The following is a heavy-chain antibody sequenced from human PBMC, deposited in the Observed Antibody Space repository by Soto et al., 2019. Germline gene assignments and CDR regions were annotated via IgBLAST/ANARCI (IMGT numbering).Heavy chain of an antibody. CDR2: ISANDVGT. Sequence: PGGSLRLSCEASGFTLRNYAMTWIRQAPGKGLEWVSLISANDVGTYYAESVKTRFTISTDQSRNTVYLQMDSLRADDTAIYYCAKAKNDYNWDNRPPSDYWGQGTLVTVSS. J-gene: IGHJ4*02. CDR1: GFTLRNYA. V-gene: IGHV3-23*01. CDR3: AKAKNDYNWDNRPPSDY. D-gene: IGHD1-20*01.